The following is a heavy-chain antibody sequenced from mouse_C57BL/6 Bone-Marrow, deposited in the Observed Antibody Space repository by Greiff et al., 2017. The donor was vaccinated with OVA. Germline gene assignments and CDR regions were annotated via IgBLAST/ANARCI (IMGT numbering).Heavy chain of an antibody. J-gene: IGHJ4*01. V-gene: IGHV1-82*01. Sequence: QVQLKESGPELVKPGASVKISCKASGYAFSSSWMNWVKQRPGKGLEWIGRIYPGDGDTNYNGKFKGKATLTADKSSSTAYMQLSSLTSEDSAVYFCARGDYDEGGYAMDYWGQGTSVTVSS. CDR2: IYPGDGDT. CDR1: GYAFSSSW. CDR3: ARGDYDEGGYAMDY. D-gene: IGHD2-4*01.